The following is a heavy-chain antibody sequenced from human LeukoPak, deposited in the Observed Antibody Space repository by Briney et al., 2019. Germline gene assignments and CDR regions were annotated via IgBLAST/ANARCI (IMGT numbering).Heavy chain of an antibody. V-gene: IGHV3-64D*06. CDR3: VKGPCSGGSCYLDY. Sequence: GGSLRLSCAASGFTFSSYWMHWVRQAPGKGLEYVSAISSNGGSTYYADSVRGRFTISRDNSKNTLYLQMSSLRPDDTAIYYCVKGPCSGGSCYLDYWGQGTLVTVAS. CDR2: ISSNGGST. D-gene: IGHD2-15*01. CDR1: GFTFSSYW. J-gene: IGHJ4*02.